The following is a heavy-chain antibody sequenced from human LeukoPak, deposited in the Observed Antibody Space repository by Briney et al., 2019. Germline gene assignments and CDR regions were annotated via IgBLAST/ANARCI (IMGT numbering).Heavy chain of an antibody. CDR3: ASETSAY. CDR1: GFSVSSNY. Sequence: GGSLRLSCAASGFSVSSNYMSWVRQAPGKGLEWISVLYSGGSTNYADSVKGRFTTPRDDSKNTLYLQMNSLRAEDTAVYFCASETSAYWGQGTLVTV. CDR2: LYSGGST. J-gene: IGHJ4*02. V-gene: IGHV3-53*01.